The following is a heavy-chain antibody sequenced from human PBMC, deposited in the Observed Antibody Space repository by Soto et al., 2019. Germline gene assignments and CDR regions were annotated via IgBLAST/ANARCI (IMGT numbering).Heavy chain of an antibody. J-gene: IGHJ4*01. D-gene: IGHD3-10*01. Sequence: SEPLSLTCSVSVYSSSSSDYYWAWILQPPVKGLELVGSMFYSGLTYYNPSLKSRVTLSVDTSKNQFSVRLNSVTAADTAVYYCVRDMRVVPSRSVAGNIGHPGGECGYWGHGTQVTVSS. V-gene: IGHV4-39*02. CDR1: VYSSSSSDYY. CDR2: MFYSGLT. CDR3: VRDMRVVPSRSVAGNIGHPGGECGY.